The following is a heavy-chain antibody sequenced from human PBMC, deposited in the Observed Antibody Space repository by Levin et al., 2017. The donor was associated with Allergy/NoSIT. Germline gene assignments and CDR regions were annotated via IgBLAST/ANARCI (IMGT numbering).Heavy chain of an antibody. J-gene: IGHJ6*02. CDR3: ARVVPAGHYYGMDV. Sequence: GESLKISCVASGFTFSTYWMHWVRQAPGKGLVWVSRINSDGSGAVHADSVKGRFTVSRDNAKNTLYLQMNSLRVEDTAVYYCARVVPAGHYYGMDVWGQGTTVTVSS. CDR2: INSDGSGA. V-gene: IGHV3-74*01. D-gene: IGHD2-2*01. CDR1: GFTFSTYW.